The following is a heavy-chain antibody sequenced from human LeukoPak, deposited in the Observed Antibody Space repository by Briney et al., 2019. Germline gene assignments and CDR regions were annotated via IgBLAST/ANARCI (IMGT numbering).Heavy chain of an antibody. J-gene: IGHJ4*02. Sequence: GGSLRLSCAASGFTFSSYGMHWVRQAPGKGLEWVAVISYDGSNKYYADSVKGRFTISRDNSKNTLYLQMNSLRAEDTAVYCCAKDLVRVQLWLPDYWGQGTLVTVSS. D-gene: IGHD5-18*01. CDR3: AKDLVRVQLWLPDY. CDR2: ISYDGSNK. CDR1: GFTFSSYG. V-gene: IGHV3-30*18.